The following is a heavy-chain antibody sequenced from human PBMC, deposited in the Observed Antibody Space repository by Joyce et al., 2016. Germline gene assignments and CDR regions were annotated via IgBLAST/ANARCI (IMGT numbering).Heavy chain of an antibody. CDR2: VSPSASET. Sequence: EVQLVPSGAEVKKPGESLNISCKGSGFSFNSHWIAWVRQMPGKGWEWRGSVSPSASETRYSSSFQGQVTISADTSITTAYLEWGSQKASDTAMYYCARQGNPYYHYGRDGWGQGATVIVSS. CDR3: ARQGNPYYHYGRDG. J-gene: IGHJ6*02. D-gene: IGHD2-21*01. CDR1: GFSFNSHW. V-gene: IGHV5-51*01.